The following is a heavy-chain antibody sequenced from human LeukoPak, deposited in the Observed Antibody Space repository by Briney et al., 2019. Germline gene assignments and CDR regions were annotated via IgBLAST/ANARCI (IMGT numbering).Heavy chain of an antibody. CDR2: ISGSGGST. D-gene: IGHD5-18*01. CDR1: RFTFSSYA. J-gene: IGHJ6*02. CDR3: AKGEVPWIQLWPDYYYGMDV. Sequence: TGGSLRLSCAASRFTFSSYAMSWVRQAPGKGLEWVSAISGSGGSTYYADSVKGRFTISRDNSKNTLYLQMNSLRAEDTAVYYCAKGEVPWIQLWPDYYYGMDVWGQGTTVTVSS. V-gene: IGHV3-23*01.